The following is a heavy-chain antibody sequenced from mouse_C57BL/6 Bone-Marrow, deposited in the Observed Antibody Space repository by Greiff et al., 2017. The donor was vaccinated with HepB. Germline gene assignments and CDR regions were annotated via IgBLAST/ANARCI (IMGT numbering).Heavy chain of an antibody. Sequence: VQGVESGPELVKPGASVKISCKASGYSFTSYYIHWVKQRPGQGLEWIGWIYPGSGNTKYNEKFKGKATLTADTSSSTAYMQLSSLTSEDSAVYYCASLYGSSYAMDYWGQGTSVTVSS. CDR2: IYPGSGNT. CDR1: GYSFTSYY. D-gene: IGHD1-1*01. J-gene: IGHJ4*01. CDR3: ASLYGSSYAMDY. V-gene: IGHV1-66*01.